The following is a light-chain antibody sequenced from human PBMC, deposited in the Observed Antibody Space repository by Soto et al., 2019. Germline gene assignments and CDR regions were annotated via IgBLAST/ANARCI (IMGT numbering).Light chain of an antibody. CDR1: QGVTTAY. CDR2: GAS. J-gene: IGKJ3*01. V-gene: IGKV3-20*01. Sequence: VLTQSPGTLSLSPGERATLSCRASQGVTTAYLAWYQHKPGQAPRLLIYGASNRATGIPDRFSGSGSGTDFTLTISRLEPEGFAVYSCQQYGASPLFTFGPGTKVDLK. CDR3: QQYGASPLFT.